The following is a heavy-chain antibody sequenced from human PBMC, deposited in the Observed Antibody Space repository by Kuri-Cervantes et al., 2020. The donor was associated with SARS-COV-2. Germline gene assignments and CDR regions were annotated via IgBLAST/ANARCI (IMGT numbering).Heavy chain of an antibody. CDR2: IYYSGST. Sequence: SCTVSGGSISSSSYYWGWIRQPPGKGLEWIGSIYYSGSTYYNPSLKSRVTISVDTSKNQFSLELSSVTAADTAVYYCARHARGWYRDDYWGQGTLVTVSS. CDR3: ARHARGWYRDDY. V-gene: IGHV4-39*01. J-gene: IGHJ4*02. D-gene: IGHD6-19*01. CDR1: GGSISSSSYY.